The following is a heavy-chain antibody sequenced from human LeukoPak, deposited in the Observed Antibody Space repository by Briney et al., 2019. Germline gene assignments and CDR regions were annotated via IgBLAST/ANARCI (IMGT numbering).Heavy chain of an antibody. Sequence: PGRSLRLSCAASGFTFSSYAMHWVRQAPGKGLEWVAVISYDGSNKYYADSVKGRFTISRDNSKNTLYLQMNSLRAEDTAVYYCAKGDGEQLVTPLGYWGQGTLVTVSS. D-gene: IGHD6-13*01. CDR1: GFTFSSYA. V-gene: IGHV3-30*04. CDR3: AKGDGEQLVTPLGY. J-gene: IGHJ4*02. CDR2: ISYDGSNK.